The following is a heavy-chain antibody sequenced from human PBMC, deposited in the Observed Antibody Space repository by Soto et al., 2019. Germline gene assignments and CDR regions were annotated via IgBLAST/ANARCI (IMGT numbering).Heavy chain of an antibody. CDR1: GFTFNHYA. J-gene: IGHJ5*02. CDR3: ATAVVVGAWFEP. CDR2: IWYDGSYQ. D-gene: IGHD2-15*01. V-gene: IGHV3-33*01. Sequence: GGSLRLSCAASGFTFNHYAIHWVRQAPGKGLEWVALIWYDGSYQYYADSVKGRFTVSRVNSKKTVYLQVNSLSPEDTAVYYCATAVVVGAWFEPWGQGTLVTVSS.